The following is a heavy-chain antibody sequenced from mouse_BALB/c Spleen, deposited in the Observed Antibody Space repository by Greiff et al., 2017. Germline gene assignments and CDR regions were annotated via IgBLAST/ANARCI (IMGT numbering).Heavy chain of an antibody. Sequence: VQLQQSGPELVRPGASVKMSCKASGYTFTSYWMHWVNQRPGQGLEWIGMIDPSNSETRLNQKFKDKATLNVDKSSNTAYMQLSSLTSEDSAVYYCATYHRYDEIFDYWGQGNTLTVSS. D-gene: IGHD2-14*01. CDR2: IDPSNSET. CDR1: GYTFTSYW. J-gene: IGHJ2*01. CDR3: ATYHRYDEIFDY. V-gene: IGHV1-74*01.